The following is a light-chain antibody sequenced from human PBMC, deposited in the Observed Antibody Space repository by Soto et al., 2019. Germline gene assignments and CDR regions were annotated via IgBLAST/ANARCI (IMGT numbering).Light chain of an antibody. J-gene: IGKJ1*01. CDR3: QQYYSYST. CDR2: GAF. CDR1: QSISTQ. Sequence: DTQMTQSPSTVSSSVVDIVTIISRASQSISTQLAWYQQKPGKAPKLLISGAFSLESGVPSRFSGSGSGTEFALTISSLQPDDFATYYCQQYYSYSTFGQGTKVDIK. V-gene: IGKV1-5*02.